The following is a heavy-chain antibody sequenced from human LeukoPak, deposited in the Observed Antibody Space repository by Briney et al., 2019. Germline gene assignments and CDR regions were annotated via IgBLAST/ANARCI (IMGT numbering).Heavy chain of an antibody. CDR1: GFTFSNYW. D-gene: IGHD1-26*01. CDR3: ARMGGYFDY. V-gene: IGHV3-7*01. J-gene: IGHJ4*02. Sequence: GGSLRVSCAASGFTFSNYWLSWVRQAPGKGLEWVANIDQDGGVRYYLDSVKGRFTISRDNAKNSLSLQMNNLRAEDTAVYYCARMGGYFDYWGQGTLVTVSS. CDR2: IDQDGGVR.